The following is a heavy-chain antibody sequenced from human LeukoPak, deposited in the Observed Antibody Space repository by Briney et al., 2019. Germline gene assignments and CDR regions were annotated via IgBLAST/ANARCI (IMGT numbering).Heavy chain of an antibody. J-gene: IGHJ4*02. CDR1: GGTFSSYA. CDR3: AREGFHGGSGGY. V-gene: IGHV1-69*13. D-gene: IGHD3-10*01. Sequence: ASVKVSCKASGGTFSSYAISWVRQAPGQGLEWMGGIIPIFGTANYAQKFQGRVTITADESTSTAYMELSSLRSEDTAVYYCAREGFHGGSGGYWGQGTLVTVSS. CDR2: IIPIFGTA.